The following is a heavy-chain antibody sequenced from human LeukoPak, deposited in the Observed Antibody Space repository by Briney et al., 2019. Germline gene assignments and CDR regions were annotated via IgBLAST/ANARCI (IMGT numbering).Heavy chain of an antibody. V-gene: IGHV4-38-2*02. D-gene: IGHD3-16*01. J-gene: IGHJ4*02. Sequence: PETLSLTCTVSGYSISSAYYWGWIRQPPGKGLEWIGSIYHSGNTYYNPSLKSRVTISIDTSKNQFSLKLSSVTAADTAVYYCARHIWGKAGPRYFDYWGQGTLVTVSS. CDR2: IYHSGNT. CDR1: GYSISSAYY. CDR3: ARHIWGKAGPRYFDY.